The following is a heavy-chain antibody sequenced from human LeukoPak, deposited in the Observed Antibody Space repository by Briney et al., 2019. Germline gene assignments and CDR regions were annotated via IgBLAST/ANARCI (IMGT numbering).Heavy chain of an antibody. CDR2: INPSGGST. CDR3: ARSPTATPETVYFDY. D-gene: IGHD2-15*01. Sequence: GASVKVSCKACGYTLTGYYMHWVRQAPGQGLEWMGIINPSGGSTSYAQKFQGRVTMTRDTSTSTVYMELSSLRSEDTAVYYCARSPTATPETVYFDYWGQGTLVTVSS. J-gene: IGHJ4*02. CDR1: GYTLTGYY. V-gene: IGHV1-46*01.